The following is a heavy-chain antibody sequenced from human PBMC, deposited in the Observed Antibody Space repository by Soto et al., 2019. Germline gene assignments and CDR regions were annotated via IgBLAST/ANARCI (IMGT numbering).Heavy chain of an antibody. CDR3: ARRVATRQMGYYFDY. CDR1: GGSISSYY. V-gene: IGHV4-59*01. Sequence: SETLSLTCTVSGGSISSYYWSWIRQPPGKGLEWIGYIYYSGSTNYNPSLKSRVTTSVDTSKNQFSLKLSSVTAADTAVYYCARRVATRQMGYYFDYWGQGTLVTV. J-gene: IGHJ4*02. CDR2: IYYSGST. D-gene: IGHD6-6*01.